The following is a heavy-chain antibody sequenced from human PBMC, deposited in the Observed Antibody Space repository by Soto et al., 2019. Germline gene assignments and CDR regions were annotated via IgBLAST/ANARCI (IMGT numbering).Heavy chain of an antibody. CDR3: AKDQYSGSPGKPDY. CDR1: GFTFSSYA. V-gene: IGHV3-23*01. D-gene: IGHD1-26*01. J-gene: IGHJ4*02. CDR2: ISGSGGST. Sequence: PGGSLRLSCAASGFTFSSYAMSWVRQAPGKGLEWVSAISGSGGSTYYADSVKGRFTISRDNSKNTPYLQMNSLRAEDTAVYYCAKDQYSGSPGKPDYWGQGTLVTVSS.